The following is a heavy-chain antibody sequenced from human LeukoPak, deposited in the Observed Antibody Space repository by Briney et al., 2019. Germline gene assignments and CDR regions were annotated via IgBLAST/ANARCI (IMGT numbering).Heavy chain of an antibody. CDR1: GITLSNHG. D-gene: IGHD4-23*01. J-gene: IGHJ4*02. CDR3: VRWGVTGGMQD. CDR2: ISDSGGST. Sequence: PGGSLRLSCAVSGITLSNHGMSWVRQAPWKGLEWVAGISDSGGSTNYADSVKGRFTISRDNVKKSTFLQMNSLRVEETAFYHCVRWGVTGGMQDWGQGTLVTVS. V-gene: IGHV3-23*01.